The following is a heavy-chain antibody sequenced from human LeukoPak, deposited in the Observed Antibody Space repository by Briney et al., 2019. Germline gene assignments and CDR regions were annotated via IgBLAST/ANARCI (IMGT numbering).Heavy chain of an antibody. CDR3: AKHLRRRFFSRTLGFDP. V-gene: IGHV4-34*01. Sequence: SETLSLTCTVSGGSISSYYWSWIRQPPGKGLEWIGEINHSGSTNYNLSLKSRVTILIDTSKNQISLKVRPVTAADTAVYYCAKHLRRRFFSRTLGFDPWGQGTLVTVSS. D-gene: IGHD3-3*01. CDR2: INHSGST. J-gene: IGHJ5*02. CDR1: GGSISSYY.